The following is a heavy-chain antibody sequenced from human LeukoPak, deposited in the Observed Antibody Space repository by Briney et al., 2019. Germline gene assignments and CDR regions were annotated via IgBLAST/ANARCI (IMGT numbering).Heavy chain of an antibody. CDR3: ARGGAVAGPDDAFDI. J-gene: IGHJ3*02. Sequence: GESLKISCKGSGYSFTSYWIGWVRQMPGKGLGWMGIIYPGDSDTRYSPSFQGPVTISADKSISTAYLQWSSLKASDTAMYYCARGGAVAGPDDAFDIWGQGTMVTVSS. CDR2: IYPGDSDT. CDR1: GYSFTSYW. D-gene: IGHD6-19*01. V-gene: IGHV5-51*01.